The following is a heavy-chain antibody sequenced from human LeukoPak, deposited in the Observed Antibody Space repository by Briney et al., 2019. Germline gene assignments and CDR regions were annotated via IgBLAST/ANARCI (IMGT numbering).Heavy chain of an antibody. V-gene: IGHV1-2*02. CDR2: IYPYSGDT. Sequence: GASVKVSFKSSQFTFTGYYIDWVVHAPGQGLEWMGWIYPYSGDTNYAQNFQGRVTMTRDTSISTAYMELSSLKSDDTAVYYCARDRNSGSSLDIWGQGTMLTVSS. CDR1: QFTFTGYY. J-gene: IGHJ3*02. D-gene: IGHD6-6*01. CDR3: ARDRNSGSSLDI.